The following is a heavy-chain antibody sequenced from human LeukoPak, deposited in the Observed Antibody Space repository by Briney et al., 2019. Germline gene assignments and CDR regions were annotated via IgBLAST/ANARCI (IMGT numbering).Heavy chain of an antibody. Sequence: PSETLSLTCAVSGGSISSNSYYWGWIRQPPGKGLEWIGSIYYSGSTYYNPSLKSRVTISVDTSKNQFSLKLSSVTAADTAVYYCASIWWERQNYFDYWGQGTMVTVSS. CDR2: IYYSGST. CDR3: ASIWWERQNYFDY. J-gene: IGHJ4*02. CDR1: GGSISSNSYY. D-gene: IGHD1-26*01. V-gene: IGHV4-39*01.